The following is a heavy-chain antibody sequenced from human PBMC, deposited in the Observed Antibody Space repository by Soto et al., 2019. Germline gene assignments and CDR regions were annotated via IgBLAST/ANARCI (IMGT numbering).Heavy chain of an antibody. Sequence: EVQLVESGGGLIQPGGSLRLSCAASGFTVSSNYMSWVRQAPGKGLEWVSVIYSGGSTYYADSVKGRFTISRDNSQNTVYLKKNGLSAEDTAVYYCARDYDSTAGWSFDIWGQGTMVTVSS. CDR1: GFTVSSNY. CDR2: IYSGGST. CDR3: ARDYDSTAGWSFDI. J-gene: IGHJ3*02. V-gene: IGHV3-53*01. D-gene: IGHD3-22*01.